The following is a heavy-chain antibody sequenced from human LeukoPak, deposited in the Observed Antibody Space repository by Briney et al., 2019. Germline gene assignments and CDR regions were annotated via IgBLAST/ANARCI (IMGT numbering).Heavy chain of an antibody. V-gene: IGHV5-51*01. CDR1: GYTFSKYW. Sequence: PGESLKISCRASGYTFSKYWIGWVRQMPGKGLEWMGIIYPGDSDTRYSPSFQGQVTISADKSISTAYLQWSSLKASDTAMYYCARTYSGSYYGLDYWGQGTLVTVSS. D-gene: IGHD1-26*01. CDR2: IYPGDSDT. CDR3: ARTYSGSYYGLDY. J-gene: IGHJ4*02.